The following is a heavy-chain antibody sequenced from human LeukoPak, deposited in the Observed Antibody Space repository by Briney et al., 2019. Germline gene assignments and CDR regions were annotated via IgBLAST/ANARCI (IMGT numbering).Heavy chain of an antibody. CDR1: GGSISSYY. V-gene: IGHV4-59*01. J-gene: IGHJ4*02. CDR3: ARIGHEDYYFDY. CDR2: IYYSGST. Sequence: PSETLSLTCTVSGGSISSYYWSWIRQPPGKGLEWIGYIYYSGSTNYNPSLKSRVTISVDTSKNQCSLKLSSVTAADTAVYYCARIGHEDYYFDYWGQGTLVTVSS.